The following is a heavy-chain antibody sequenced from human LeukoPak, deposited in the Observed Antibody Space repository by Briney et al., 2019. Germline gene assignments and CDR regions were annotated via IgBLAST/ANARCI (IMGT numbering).Heavy chain of an antibody. D-gene: IGHD6-13*01. V-gene: IGHV3-23*01. J-gene: IGHJ6*03. CDR2: ISGSGGST. Sequence: GGSLRLSCAASGFTFSNYAMSWVRQAPGKGLEWVSAISGSGGSTYYADSVKGRFTISRDNSKNTLYLQMNSLRAEDTAVYYCARVQYSSSWYNYYYYMDVWGKGTTVTISS. CDR1: GFTFSNYA. CDR3: ARVQYSSSWYNYYYYMDV.